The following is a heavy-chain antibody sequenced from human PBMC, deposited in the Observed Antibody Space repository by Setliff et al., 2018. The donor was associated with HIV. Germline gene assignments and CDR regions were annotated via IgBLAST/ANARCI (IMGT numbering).Heavy chain of an antibody. J-gene: IGHJ3*02. D-gene: IGHD2-21*02. Sequence: ASVKVSCKASGYTFTSYGISWVRRAPGQGLEWMGWISAYNGNTNYAQKLQGRVTMTTDTSTNTAYMELRSLRSDDTAVYYCASATRVTDDAFDIWGQGTMVTVSS. CDR2: ISAYNGNT. V-gene: IGHV1-18*01. CDR3: ASATRVTDDAFDI. CDR1: GYTFTSYG.